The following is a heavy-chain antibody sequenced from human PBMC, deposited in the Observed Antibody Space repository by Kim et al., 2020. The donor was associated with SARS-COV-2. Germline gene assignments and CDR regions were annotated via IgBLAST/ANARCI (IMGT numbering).Heavy chain of an antibody. Sequence: SETLSLTCAVYGGSFSGYYWSWIRQPPGKGLEWIGEINHSGSTNYNPSLKSRVTISVDTSKNQFSLKLSSVTAADTAVYYCARGLIEQQLVRGYNWFDPWGQGTLVTVSS. J-gene: IGHJ5*02. CDR1: GGSFSGYY. V-gene: IGHV4-34*01. D-gene: IGHD6-13*01. CDR3: ARGLIEQQLVRGYNWFDP. CDR2: INHSGST.